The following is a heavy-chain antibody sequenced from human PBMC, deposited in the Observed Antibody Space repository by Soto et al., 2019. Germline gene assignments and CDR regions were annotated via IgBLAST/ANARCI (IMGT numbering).Heavy chain of an antibody. Sequence: QVQLVQSGAEVKKPGASVKVSCKASGYTFTSYYMHWVRQAPGQGLEWMGIINPSGGSTSYAQKFQCRVTMTRYTSTSTVYMELSSLRSEDTAVYYCARVEETYNGFDPWGQGTLVTVSS. J-gene: IGHJ5*02. CDR1: GYTFTSYY. CDR2: INPSGGST. V-gene: IGHV1-46*01. CDR3: ARVEETYNGFDP.